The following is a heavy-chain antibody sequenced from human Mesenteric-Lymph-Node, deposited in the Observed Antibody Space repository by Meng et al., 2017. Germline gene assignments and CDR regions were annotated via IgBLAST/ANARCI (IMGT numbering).Heavy chain of an antibody. CDR1: GYTFTSQF. J-gene: IGHJ4*02. CDR3: ARDHYGAGVDY. Sequence: QLQLVQSGAEVGKPAASLNVSCKTSGYTFTSQFVHWGGRAPGQGVEWMGRINPVSGDTDYEEKFQGRVTMTRDTSISTAYMELSRVQSDDTGMYYCARDHYGAGVDYWGQGTLVTVSS. D-gene: IGHD4/OR15-4a*01. V-gene: IGHV1-2*05. CDR2: INPVSGDT.